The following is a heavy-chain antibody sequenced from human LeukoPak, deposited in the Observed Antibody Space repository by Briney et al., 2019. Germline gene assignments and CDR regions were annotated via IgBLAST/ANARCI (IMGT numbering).Heavy chain of an antibody. J-gene: IGHJ4*02. D-gene: IGHD5-24*01. V-gene: IGHV3-30*03. CDR1: GFTFSSYN. CDR2: ISYDGSNK. Sequence: GGSLRLSCAASGFTFSSYNMNWVRQAPGKGLEWVAVISYDGSNKYYADSVKGRFTISRDNSKNTVSLQMNSLRAEDTAVYYCAGDGWHGLFTYWGQGTLVTVSS. CDR3: AGDGWHGLFTY.